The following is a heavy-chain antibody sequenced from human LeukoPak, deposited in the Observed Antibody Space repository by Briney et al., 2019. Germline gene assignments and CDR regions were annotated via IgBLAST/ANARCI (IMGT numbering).Heavy chain of an antibody. D-gene: IGHD4-17*01. CDR1: GFTFSSYW. Sequence: SGGSLRLSCAASGFTFSSYWMSWVRQAPGKGLEWVANIKQDGSEKYYVDSVKGRFTISRDNAKNSLYLQMNSLRAEDTAVYYCARDVPDYGDYVWPMAKRYYYYGMDVRGQGTTVTVSS. J-gene: IGHJ6*02. V-gene: IGHV3-7*01. CDR2: IKQDGSEK. CDR3: ARDVPDYGDYVWPMAKRYYYYGMDV.